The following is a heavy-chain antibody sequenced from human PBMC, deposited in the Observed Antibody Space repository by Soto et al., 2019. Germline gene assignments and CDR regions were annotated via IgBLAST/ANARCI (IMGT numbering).Heavy chain of an antibody. J-gene: IGHJ6*02. CDR3: ARDGLGYDFWSGPLKVATYGMDV. D-gene: IGHD3-3*01. CDR2: INPSGGST. Sequence: ASVKVSCKASGYTFTSYYMHWVRQAPGQGLEWMGIINPSGGSTSYAQKFQGRVTITRDTSTSTVYMELSSLRSEDTAVYYCARDGLGYDFWSGPLKVATYGMDVWGQGTTVTVSS. CDR1: GYTFTSYY. V-gene: IGHV1-46*01.